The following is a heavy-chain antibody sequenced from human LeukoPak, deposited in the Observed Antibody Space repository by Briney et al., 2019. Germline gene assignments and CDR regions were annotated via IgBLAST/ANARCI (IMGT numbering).Heavy chain of an antibody. CDR1: CGSISSYY. V-gene: IGHV4-59*01. J-gene: IGHJ5*02. CDR2: IYYSGST. CDR3: ARGGSESYYKGWFDP. D-gene: IGHD3-10*01. Sequence: PSETLSLTCTVSCGSISSYYWSWIRQPPGKGLEWIGYIYYSGSTNYNPSLKSRVTISVDTSKNQFSLKLSSVTAADTAVYYCARGGSESYYKGWFDPWGQGTLVTVSS.